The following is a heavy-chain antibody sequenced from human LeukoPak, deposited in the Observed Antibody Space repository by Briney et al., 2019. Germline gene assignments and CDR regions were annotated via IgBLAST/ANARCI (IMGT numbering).Heavy chain of an antibody. CDR2: ISAYNGNT. D-gene: IGHD6-13*01. V-gene: IGHV1-18*01. CDR1: GYTFTSYG. Sequence: ASVKVSCKASGYTFTSYGISWVRQAPGQGLEWMGWISAYNGNTNYAQKLQGRVTMTTDTSTSTAYMELSSLRSEDTAVYYCAADTIAAAGISQPENWFDPWGQGTLVTVSS. J-gene: IGHJ5*02. CDR3: AADTIAAAGISQPENWFDP.